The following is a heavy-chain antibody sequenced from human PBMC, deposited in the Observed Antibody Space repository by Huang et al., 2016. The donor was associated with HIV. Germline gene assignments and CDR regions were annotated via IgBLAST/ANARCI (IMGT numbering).Heavy chain of an antibody. CDR3: ARGLFMGRDSSWWREDCFDY. Sequence: QVQLVQSGAEVKQPGASVKISCKASGYTFTNYDINWVRQAAGQGLEWMVGRIPKSGNTGYTQGLQGRVTITRDTSISTAYMELSSLRSDDTAVYYCARGLFMGRDSSWWREDCFDYWGQGTLVIVSS. CDR2: RIPKSGNT. V-gene: IGHV1-8*01. D-gene: IGHD6-13*01. J-gene: IGHJ4*02. CDR1: GYTFTNYD.